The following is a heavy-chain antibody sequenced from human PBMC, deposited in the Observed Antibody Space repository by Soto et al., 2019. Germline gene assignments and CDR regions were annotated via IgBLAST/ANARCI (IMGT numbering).Heavy chain of an antibody. Sequence: SETLSLTCTVSGGSISSYYWGWIRQPPGKGLEWIGSIYYSGSTYYNPSLKSRVTISVDTSKNQFSLKLSSVTAADTAVYYCARKYYYDSSGYYEGHYFDYWGQGTLVTVSS. CDR2: IYYSGST. CDR1: GGSISSYY. D-gene: IGHD3-22*01. CDR3: ARKYYYDSSGYYEGHYFDY. J-gene: IGHJ4*02. V-gene: IGHV4-39*01.